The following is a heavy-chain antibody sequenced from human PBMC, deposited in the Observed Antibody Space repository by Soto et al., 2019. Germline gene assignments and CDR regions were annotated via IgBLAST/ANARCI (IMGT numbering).Heavy chain of an antibody. CDR1: GFTISTFA. D-gene: IGHD2-15*01. J-gene: IGHJ4*02. Sequence: GGSLRLSCAASGFTISTFAMNWVRQAPGKGLEWVSAISGSGGSTYYADSVKGRFTISRDNSKNTLYLNLNSLRAEDTDVYCCARDYRYGYYQAIFDYWGQGTLVTVSS. CDR2: ISGSGGST. V-gene: IGHV3-23*01. CDR3: ARDYRYGYYQAIFDY.